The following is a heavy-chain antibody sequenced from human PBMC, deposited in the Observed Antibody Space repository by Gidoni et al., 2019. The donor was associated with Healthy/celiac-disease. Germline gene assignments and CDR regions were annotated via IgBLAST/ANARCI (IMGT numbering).Heavy chain of an antibody. CDR1: GFTFSSSS. V-gene: IGHV3-21*01. CDR2: ISSSSSYI. J-gene: IGHJ3*02. D-gene: IGHD2-15*01. Sequence: EVQLVESGGGLVKPGGSLRLSCAASGFTFSSSSMNWVRQAPGKGLEWVSSISSSSSYIYYADSVKCRFTISRDNAKNSLYLQMNSLRAEDTAVYYCARDLEICSGGSCYFNSGDRNDAFDIWGQGTMVTVSS. CDR3: ARDLEICSGGSCYFNSGDRNDAFDI.